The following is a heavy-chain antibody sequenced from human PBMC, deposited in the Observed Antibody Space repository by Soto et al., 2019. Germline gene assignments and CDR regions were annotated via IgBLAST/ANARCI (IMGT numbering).Heavy chain of an antibody. CDR2: ISYDGSNK. V-gene: IGHV3-30-3*01. Sequence: QVQLVESGGGVVQPGRSLRLSCAASGFTISSYAMHWVRQAPGKGLEWVAVISYDGSNKYYADSVKGRFTISRDNSKNTLYLQMNSLRAEDTAVYYCARAHRDSSGYLTFDYWGQGTLVTVSS. CDR1: GFTISSYA. J-gene: IGHJ4*02. CDR3: ARAHRDSSGYLTFDY. D-gene: IGHD3-22*01.